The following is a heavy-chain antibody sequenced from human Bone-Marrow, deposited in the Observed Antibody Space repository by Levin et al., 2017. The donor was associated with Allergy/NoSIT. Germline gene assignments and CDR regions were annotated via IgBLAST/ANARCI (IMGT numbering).Heavy chain of an antibody. CDR1: GASITNTDHY. CDR2: VYYSGTT. Sequence: PSETLSLTCSVSGASITNTDHYWSWIRQPPGKGLEWIGNVYYSGTTHYNPSLKSRSAISVDTSDNHFSLTIRSVTAADTAVYYCARETGGGFLRGWYYIDSWGQGTQVTVS. CDR3: ARETGGGFLRGWYYIDS. V-gene: IGHV4-30-4*01. J-gene: IGHJ4*02. D-gene: IGHD2/OR15-2a*01.